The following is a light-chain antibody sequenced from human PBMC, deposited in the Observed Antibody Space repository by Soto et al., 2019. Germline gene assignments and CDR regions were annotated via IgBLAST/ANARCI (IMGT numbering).Light chain of an antibody. CDR2: GAS. V-gene: IGKV3-15*01. J-gene: IGKJ2*01. CDR3: QQYNNWPYT. CDR1: QSVSSN. Sequence: EIVMTQSPATLSVSPGERAALSCRASQSVSSNFAWFQQKPGQAPRLLIYGASTRATGIPARISGSGSGTEFTLTISSLPSEDFAVYYCQQYNNWPYTFGQGTKLEIK.